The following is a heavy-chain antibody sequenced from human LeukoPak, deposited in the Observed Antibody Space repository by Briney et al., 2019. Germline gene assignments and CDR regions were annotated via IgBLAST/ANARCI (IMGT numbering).Heavy chain of an antibody. Sequence: SETLSLTCAVYGGSFSGYYWSWIRQPPGKGLEWIGEINHSGSTNYNPSLKSRVTISVDTSKNQFSLKLSSVTAADTAVYYCARTAAYGSGSGWGQGTLVTVSS. V-gene: IGHV4-34*01. J-gene: IGHJ4*02. CDR2: INHSGST. D-gene: IGHD3-10*01. CDR1: GGSFSGYY. CDR3: ARTAAYGSGSG.